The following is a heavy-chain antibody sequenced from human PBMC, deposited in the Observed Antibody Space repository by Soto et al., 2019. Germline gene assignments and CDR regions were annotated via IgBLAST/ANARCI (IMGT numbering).Heavy chain of an antibody. V-gene: IGHV3-66*01. CDR2: IYSGGST. Sequence: EVQLVESGGGLVQPGGSLRLSCAASGFTVSSNYISCVRQAPGKGLERVSVIYSGGSTYYSDSVKGRFTTSRDNSKNTLYLQVTSLRAEDTAVYYCARDVCSGGSGYSGDYWYFQHWGQGTLVTVSS. CDR1: GFTVSSNY. D-gene: IGHD2-15*01. CDR3: ARDVCSGGSGYSGDYWYFQH. J-gene: IGHJ1*01.